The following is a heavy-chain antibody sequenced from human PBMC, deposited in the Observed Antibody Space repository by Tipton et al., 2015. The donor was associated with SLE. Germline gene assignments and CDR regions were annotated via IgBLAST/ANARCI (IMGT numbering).Heavy chain of an antibody. V-gene: IGHV3-33*06. D-gene: IGHD6-19*01. CDR2: IWYDGDNK. J-gene: IGHJ4*02. CDR3: ANTFLPGIAVAGYYFDY. Sequence: SLRLSCAASGFTFSSYAMHWVRHAPGKGLEWVAVIWYDGDNKFYADSMKGRFAISRDNSKNTLYVQMNSLRAEDTAVYYCANTFLPGIAVAGYYFDYWGQGTLVTVSS. CDR1: GFTFSSYA.